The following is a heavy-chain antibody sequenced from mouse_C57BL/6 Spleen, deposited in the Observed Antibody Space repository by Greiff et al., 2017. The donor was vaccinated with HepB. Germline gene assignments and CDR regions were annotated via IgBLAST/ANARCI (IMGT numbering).Heavy chain of an antibody. Sequence: VQLQQSGAELVRPGASVKLSCTASGFNIKDDYMHWVKQRPEQGLEWIGWIDPENGDTEYASKFQGKATITADTSSNTAYLQLSSLTSEDTAVYYCTTGYYGSSYPFAYWGQGTLVTVSA. CDR3: TTGYYGSSYPFAY. D-gene: IGHD1-1*01. J-gene: IGHJ3*01. CDR2: IDPENGDT. V-gene: IGHV14-4*01. CDR1: GFNIKDDY.